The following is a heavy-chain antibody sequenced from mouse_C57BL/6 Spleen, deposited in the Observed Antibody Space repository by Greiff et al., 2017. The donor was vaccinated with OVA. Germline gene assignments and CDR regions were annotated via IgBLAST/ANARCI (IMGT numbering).Heavy chain of an antibody. J-gene: IGHJ3*01. D-gene: IGHD2-4*01. Sequence: VQLQESGPELVKPGASVKISCKASGYAFSSSWMNWVKQRPGKGLEWIGRIYPGDGDTNYNGKFKGKATLTADKSSSTAYMQLSSLTSEDSAVYFCARGDYDYDRTWFAYWGQGTLVTVSA. CDR1: GYAFSSSW. CDR3: ARGDYDYDRTWFAY. CDR2: IYPGDGDT. V-gene: IGHV1-82*01.